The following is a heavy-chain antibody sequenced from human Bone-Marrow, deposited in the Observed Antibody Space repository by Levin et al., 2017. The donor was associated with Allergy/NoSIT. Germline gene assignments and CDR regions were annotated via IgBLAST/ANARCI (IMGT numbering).Heavy chain of an antibody. CDR1: GVSVSNNY. CDR3: SRGGSWDGG. Sequence: LGESLKISCAASGVSVSNNYMNWVRQPPGKGLEWVSLIYSGGSTYYADSVKGRFTISRDNSKNTVYLQMNSLRVEDTAVYYCSRGGSWDGGWGQGTLVTVSS. CDR2: IYSGGST. D-gene: IGHD5-24*01. V-gene: IGHV3-53*01. J-gene: IGHJ1*01.